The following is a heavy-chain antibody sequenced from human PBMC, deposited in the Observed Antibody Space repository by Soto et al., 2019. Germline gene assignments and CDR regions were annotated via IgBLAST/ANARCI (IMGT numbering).Heavy chain of an antibody. D-gene: IGHD1-26*01. J-gene: IGHJ2*01. Sequence: GGSLRLSCAASGFTFSRHSMNWVRQAPGMGLEWVSSINSDSSYIYYADSVEGRFTISRDNAKNSLYLQMDNLRAEDTAMYYCARGDWGSYGSYWYFDLWGRGTLVTVSS. V-gene: IGHV3-21*01. CDR1: GFTFSRHS. CDR2: INSDSSYI. CDR3: ARGDWGSYGSYWYFDL.